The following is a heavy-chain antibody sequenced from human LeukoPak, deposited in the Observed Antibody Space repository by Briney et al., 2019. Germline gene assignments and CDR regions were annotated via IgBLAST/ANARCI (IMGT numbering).Heavy chain of an antibody. CDR3: ASTPYYDFWSGQEPIDP. Sequence: ASETLSLTCTVSGVSVSSGSYYWSWIRQPPGKGLEWIGYIYYSGSTNYNPSLKSRVTISVDTSKNQFSLKLSSVTAADTAVYYCASTPYYDFWSGQEPIDPWGQGTLVTVSS. CDR2: IYYSGST. CDR1: GVSVSSGSYY. J-gene: IGHJ5*02. D-gene: IGHD3-3*01. V-gene: IGHV4-61*01.